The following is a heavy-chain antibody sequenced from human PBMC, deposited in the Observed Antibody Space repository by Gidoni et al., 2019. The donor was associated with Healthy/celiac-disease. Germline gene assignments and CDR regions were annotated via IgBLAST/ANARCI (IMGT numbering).Heavy chain of an antibody. D-gene: IGHD6-13*01. CDR2: IDWDDDK. CDR1: GFSLSTSGMC. J-gene: IGHJ4*02. Sequence: QVTLRGSGPALVKPTQTLTLTCTFSGFSLSTSGMCVSWIRQPPGKALEWLALIDWDDDKYYSTSLKTRLTISKDTSKNQVVLTMTNMDPVDTATYYCARSSSWATDTTYYFDYWGQGTLVTVSS. CDR3: ARSSSWATDTTYYFDY. V-gene: IGHV2-70*01.